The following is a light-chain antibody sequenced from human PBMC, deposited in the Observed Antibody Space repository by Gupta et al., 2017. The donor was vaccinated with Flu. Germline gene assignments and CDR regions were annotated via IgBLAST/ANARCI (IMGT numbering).Light chain of an antibody. J-gene: IGLJ3*02. CDR2: GND. Sequence: QSVLTQPPSMSAVTGQRVTISCSGRMSDIGSNTVSWYQQVRGPDPKLLIDGNDQRPSAVPARCSSSNSGATASPATSDRQSEEEAAYYCAQWADSPNAQGVFGGGTKLTV. V-gene: IGLV1-44*01. CDR1: MSDIGSNT. CDR3: AQWADSPNAQGV.